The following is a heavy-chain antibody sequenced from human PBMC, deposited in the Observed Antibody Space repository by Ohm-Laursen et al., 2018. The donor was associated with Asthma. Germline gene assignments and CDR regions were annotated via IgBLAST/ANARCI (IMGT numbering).Heavy chain of an antibody. J-gene: IGHJ4*02. Sequence: TLSLTCTVSGRPITSGAYYWTWIRQHPGKGLEYVGCIYHTGKTYYNPSLQSRLTLSVDTSKNQFSLKLNSVTAADTAVYFCARDDGYMGFDNWGQGTLVTVSS. D-gene: IGHD5-24*01. CDR2: IYHTGKT. CDR1: GRPITSGAYY. V-gene: IGHV4-31*02. CDR3: ARDDGYMGFDN.